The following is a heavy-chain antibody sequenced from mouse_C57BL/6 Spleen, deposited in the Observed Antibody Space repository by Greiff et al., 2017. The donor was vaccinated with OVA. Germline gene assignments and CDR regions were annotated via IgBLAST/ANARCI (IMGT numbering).Heavy chain of an antibody. D-gene: IGHD2-1*01. CDR1: GFSLTSYG. Sequence: VMLVESGPGLVQPSQSLSITCTVSGFSLTSYGVHWVRQSPGKGLEWLGVIWSGGSTDYNAAFISRLSISKDNSKSQVFFKMNSLQADDTAIYYCARGGNYVSYAMDYWGQGTSVTVSS. V-gene: IGHV2-2*01. CDR2: IWSGGST. J-gene: IGHJ4*01. CDR3: ARGGNYVSYAMDY.